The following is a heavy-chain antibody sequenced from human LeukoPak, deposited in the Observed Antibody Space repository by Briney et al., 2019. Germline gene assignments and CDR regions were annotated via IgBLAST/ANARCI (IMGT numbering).Heavy chain of an antibody. CDR2: ISSRSTSI. CDR1: GFTFTTYD. CDR3: ARDYIAYDPLDY. D-gene: IGHD3-3*01. Sequence: GGSLRLSCAASGFTFTTYDMNWVRQAPGKGLEWVSSISSRSTSIYYADSVKGRFTISRDNTKNSLYLQMNSLRAEDTAVYWCARDYIAYDPLDYWGQGTLVTVSS. J-gene: IGHJ4*02. V-gene: IGHV3-21*01.